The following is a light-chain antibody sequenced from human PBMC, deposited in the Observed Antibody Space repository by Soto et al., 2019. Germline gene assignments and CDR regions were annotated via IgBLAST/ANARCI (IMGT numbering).Light chain of an antibody. CDR1: NIGSKD. CDR2: SDS. Sequence: NNIGSKDVHWFQKKPGQDPVLVIYSDSNPPSGILERFSGSNPGHTATLPISRVEAGDEADYSCQVWDSGGGLGVFGGGTKVTVL. V-gene: IGLV3-12*02. J-gene: IGLJ2*01. CDR3: QVWDSGGGLGV.